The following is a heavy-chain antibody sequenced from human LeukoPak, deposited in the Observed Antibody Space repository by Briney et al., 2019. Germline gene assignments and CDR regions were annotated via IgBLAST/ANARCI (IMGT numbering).Heavy chain of an antibody. J-gene: IGHJ4*02. V-gene: IGHV4-59*01. CDR2: IYYSGST. Sequence: SETLSLTCTVSGGSISSYYWSWIRQPPGKGLEWIGYIYYSGSTNYNPSLKSRVTISVDTSKNQFSLKLSSVTAADTAVYYCARGGYCSGGSCSNVLDYWGQGTLVTVSS. CDR3: ARGGYCSGGSCSNVLDY. CDR1: GGSISSYY. D-gene: IGHD2-15*01.